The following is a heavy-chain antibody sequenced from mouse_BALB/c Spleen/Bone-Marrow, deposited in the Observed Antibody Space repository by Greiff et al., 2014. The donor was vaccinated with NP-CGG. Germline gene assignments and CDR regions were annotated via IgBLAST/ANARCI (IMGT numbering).Heavy chain of an antibody. Sequence: QVQLQQSGAELVRPGSSVKISCKVSGYAFSSYWMNWVKQRPGQGLEWIGQIYPGDGDTNYNGKFKGKATLTADNSSSTAYMQLSSLTSEDSAVYFCARVRNWADYWGQGTTLTVSS. CDR1: GYAFSSYW. CDR3: ARVRNWADY. V-gene: IGHV1-80*01. CDR2: IYPGDGDT. J-gene: IGHJ2*01. D-gene: IGHD4-1*01.